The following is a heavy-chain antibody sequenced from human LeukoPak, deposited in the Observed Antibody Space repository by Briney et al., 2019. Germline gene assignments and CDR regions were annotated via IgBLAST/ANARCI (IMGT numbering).Heavy chain of an antibody. V-gene: IGHV3-30*03. CDR2: ISYDGSNK. CDR3: AVGSYYFDY. D-gene: IGHD3-10*01. CDR1: GYTFSSCV. J-gene: IGHJ4*02. Sequence: AGGSLRLSCAASGYTFSSCVMHWVRQAPGKGLEWVALISYDGSNKYYADSVKGRFTISRDNSKNTLYVQLNSLRAEDTAVYYCAVGSYYFDYWGQGTLVTVSS.